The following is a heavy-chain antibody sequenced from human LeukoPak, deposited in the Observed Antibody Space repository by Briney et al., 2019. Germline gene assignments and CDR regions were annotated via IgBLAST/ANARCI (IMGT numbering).Heavy chain of an antibody. Sequence: SETLSLTCNVSIGSIISYYWSWIRQPPGKGLEWIGYIHYSGNTNYNPSLKTRVSISLDTSKNQFSLKVRSVTAADTALYYCARDQWLLRYWGQGTLVTVSS. V-gene: IGHV4-59*01. CDR3: ARDQWLLRY. J-gene: IGHJ4*02. D-gene: IGHD6-19*01. CDR2: IHYSGNT. CDR1: IGSIISYY.